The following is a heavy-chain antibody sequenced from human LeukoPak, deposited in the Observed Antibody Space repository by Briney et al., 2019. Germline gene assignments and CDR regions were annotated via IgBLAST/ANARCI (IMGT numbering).Heavy chain of an antibody. CDR2: IYTSGGT. J-gene: IGHJ3*02. V-gene: IGHV4-4*07. Sequence: SETLSLTCNVSGGSISSYYWSWIRQPAGKGLEWIGLIYTSGGTNYNPSLKNRVTMSVDTSKNQFSLKLSSVTAADTAVYYCASYSGSYLDAFDIWGQGTMVTVSS. CDR1: GGSISSYY. D-gene: IGHD1-26*01. CDR3: ASYSGSYLDAFDI.